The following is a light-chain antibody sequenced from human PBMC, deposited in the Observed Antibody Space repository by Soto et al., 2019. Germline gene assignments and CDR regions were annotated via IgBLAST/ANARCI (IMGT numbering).Light chain of an antibody. V-gene: IGLV2-14*03. CDR3: SSYTSSSTLV. J-gene: IGLJ3*02. Sequence: ALTQPASVSGSPGQSITISCTGTSSDVGGYNYVSWYQQHPGKAPKLMIYDVTNRPSGVSNRFSGSKSGNTASLTISGLQAEDEADYYCSSYTSSSTLVFGGGTKVTVL. CDR1: SSDVGGYNY. CDR2: DVT.